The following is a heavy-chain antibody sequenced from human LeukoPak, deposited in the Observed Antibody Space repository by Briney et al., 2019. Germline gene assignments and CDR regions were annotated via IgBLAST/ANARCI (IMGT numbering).Heavy chain of an antibody. CDR3: AREPPDCSSTSCYVLDY. D-gene: IGHD2-2*01. CDR1: GFTFSSYR. Sequence: GGSLRLSCAASGFTFSSYRMSWVRQAPGKGLEWVANIKQDGSEKYYVDSVKGRFTISRDNAKNSLYLQMNSLRAEDTAVYYCAREPPDCSSTSCYVLDYWGQGTLVTVSS. J-gene: IGHJ4*02. V-gene: IGHV3-7*03. CDR2: IKQDGSEK.